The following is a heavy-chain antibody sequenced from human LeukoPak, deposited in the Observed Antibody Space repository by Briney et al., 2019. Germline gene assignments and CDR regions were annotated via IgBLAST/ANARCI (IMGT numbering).Heavy chain of an antibody. CDR2: IRQDGNEK. CDR3: ASSNKYTSSFVPFDI. CDR1: GFTFSTYW. V-gene: IGHV3-7*01. Sequence: PGGSLRLSCAASGFTFSTYWMNWVRQAPGKGLEWVANIRQDGNEKYYVDSVKGRFTISRDNAKNSLYLQMNSLRAEDTAVYYCASSNKYTSSFVPFDIWGQGTMVTVSS. D-gene: IGHD6-13*01. J-gene: IGHJ3*02.